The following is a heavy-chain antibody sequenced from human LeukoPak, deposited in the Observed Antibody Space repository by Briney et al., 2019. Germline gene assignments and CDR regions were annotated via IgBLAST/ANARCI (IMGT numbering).Heavy chain of an antibody. D-gene: IGHD6-19*01. CDR1: GFTVSSNY. J-gene: IGHJ5*02. CDR2: IYSGGST. Sequence: GRSLRLSCAASGFTVSSNYMSWVRQAPGKGLEWVSVIYSGGSTYYADSVKGRFTISRDNSKNTLYLQMNSLRAEDTAVYYCARERAVAGTPWFDPWGQGTLVTVSS. CDR3: ARERAVAGTPWFDP. V-gene: IGHV3-53*01.